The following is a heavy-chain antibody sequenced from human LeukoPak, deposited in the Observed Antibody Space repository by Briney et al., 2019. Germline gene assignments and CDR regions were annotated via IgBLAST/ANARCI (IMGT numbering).Heavy chain of an antibody. CDR1: GYIFVNYW. D-gene: IGHD3-10*01. J-gene: IGHJ4*02. CDR3: ARQSRDGSKTRGYYFDY. Sequence: GESLKISCQVSGYIFVNYWIGWVLQMPGKGLESMGIIYPADSDTTYSPSFQGQVTISADKSISTVYLQWSSLKASDTAMYYCARQSRDGSKTRGYYFDYWGQGTLVTVSS. V-gene: IGHV5-51*01. CDR2: IYPADSDT.